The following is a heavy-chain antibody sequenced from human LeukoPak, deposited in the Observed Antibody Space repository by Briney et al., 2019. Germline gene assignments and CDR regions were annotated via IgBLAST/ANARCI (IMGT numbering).Heavy chain of an antibody. J-gene: IGHJ3*02. CDR1: GFTFHNYA. CDR3: ATQSPDYSIGPSYGSFNI. CDR2: IGASGDNI. D-gene: IGHD3-10*01. V-gene: IGHV3-23*01. Sequence: GGSLRLSCEASGFTFHNYAMAWVRQAPGKGLEYVSSIGASGDNIYYGGSVKGRFTISRDNSKSTLFLQMNSLRAEDTALYYCATQSPDYSIGPSYGSFNIWGQGTKVTVSS.